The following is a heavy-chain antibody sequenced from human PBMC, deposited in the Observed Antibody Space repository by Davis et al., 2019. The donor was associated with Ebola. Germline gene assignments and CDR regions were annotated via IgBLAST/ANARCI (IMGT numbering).Heavy chain of an antibody. CDR2: IYTGDSDT. J-gene: IGHJ4*02. Sequence: GESLKISCKGSDNTFTNYWIGWVRQMPGKGLEWMGIIYTGDSDTRYSPSFRGQVTISADKSFSTAYLQWSGLKASDTAMYYCARMGKSYYDSLWDYWGQGTLVTVSS. CDR3: ARMGKSYYDSLWDY. V-gene: IGHV5-51*01. CDR1: DNTFTNYW. D-gene: IGHD3-10*01.